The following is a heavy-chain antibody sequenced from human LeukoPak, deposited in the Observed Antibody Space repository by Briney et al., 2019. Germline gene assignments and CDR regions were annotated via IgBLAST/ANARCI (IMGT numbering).Heavy chain of an antibody. V-gene: IGHV3-15*01. CDR3: ITPLPYSAQ. CDR2: IKPKTDGETT. D-gene: IGHD2-21*01. CDR1: GFTLSSYA. Sequence: PGGSLRLSCAASGFTLSSYAMTWVRQAPGKGLEWVGRIKPKTDGETTEYAAPVKGRFSISRDDSKNMLYLQMNSLKTEDTAVYYCITPLPYSAQGGQGTLVTVSS. J-gene: IGHJ4*02.